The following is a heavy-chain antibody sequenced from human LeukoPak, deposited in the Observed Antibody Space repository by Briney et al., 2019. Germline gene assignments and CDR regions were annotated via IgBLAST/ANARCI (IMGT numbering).Heavy chain of an antibody. Sequence: ASVKVSCKASGYTFTGCYMHWARQAPGQGLEWMGWINPNSGGTNYAQKFQGRVTMTTDTSTSTAYMELRSLRSDDTAVYYCARDAARYYYDSSGYWGTNYYYYMDVWGKGTTVTISS. D-gene: IGHD3-22*01. J-gene: IGHJ6*03. V-gene: IGHV1-2*02. CDR3: ARDAARYYYDSSGYWGTNYYYYMDV. CDR2: INPNSGGT. CDR1: GYTFTGCY.